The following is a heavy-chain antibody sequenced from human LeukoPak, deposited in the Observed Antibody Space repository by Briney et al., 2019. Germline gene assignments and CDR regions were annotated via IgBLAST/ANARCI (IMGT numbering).Heavy chain of an antibody. J-gene: IGHJ6*03. CDR1: GYSFTSYW. Sequence: GESLNISCKGSGYSFTSYWIGWVRQMPGKGLEWMGIIYPGDSDTRYSPSFQGQVTISADKSISTAYLPWSSLKASDTAMYYCARISPPDSAYDRMDVWGKGTTVTVSS. CDR3: ARISPPDSAYDRMDV. D-gene: IGHD3-16*01. CDR2: IYPGDSDT. V-gene: IGHV5-51*01.